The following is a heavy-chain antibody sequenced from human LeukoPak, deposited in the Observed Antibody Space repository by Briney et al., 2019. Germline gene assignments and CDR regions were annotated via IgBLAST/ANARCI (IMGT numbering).Heavy chain of an antibody. J-gene: IGHJ4*02. CDR1: GGSISSGGYY. CDR3: ARWVSSWLYFDY. CDR2: IYSGGST. Sequence: PSETLSLTCTVSGGSISSGGYYWSWVRQAPGKGLEWVSVIYSGGSTYYADSVKGRFTISRDNSKNTLYLQMNSLRAEDTAVYYCARWVSSWLYFDYWGQGTLVTVSS. V-gene: IGHV3-53*01. D-gene: IGHD6-13*01.